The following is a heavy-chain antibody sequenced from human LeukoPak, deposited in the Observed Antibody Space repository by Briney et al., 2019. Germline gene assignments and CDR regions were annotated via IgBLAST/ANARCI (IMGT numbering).Heavy chain of an antibody. Sequence: GGSLRLSCAASGFTFSSYAMHWVRQAPGKGLEWVAVISYDGSNKYYADSVKRRFTISRDNSKNTLYLQMNSLRAEDTAVYYCARVGDYDAYYFDYWGQGTLVTVSS. J-gene: IGHJ4*02. CDR1: GFTFSSYA. V-gene: IGHV3-30-3*01. D-gene: IGHD4-17*01. CDR2: ISYDGSNK. CDR3: ARVGDYDAYYFDY.